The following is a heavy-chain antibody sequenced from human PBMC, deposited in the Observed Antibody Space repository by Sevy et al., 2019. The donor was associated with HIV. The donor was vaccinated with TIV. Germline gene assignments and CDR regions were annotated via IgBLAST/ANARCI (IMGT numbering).Heavy chain of an antibody. V-gene: IGHV3-30*04. CDR1: GFTFSSYA. Sequence: GGSLRLSCAASGFTFSSYAMHWVRQAPGKGLEWVAVISYDGSNKYYADSVKGRFSISRDNSKNTLYLQMNSLRAEDTAVYYCARATYCSSTSCYALGMDVWGQGTTVTVSS. D-gene: IGHD2-2*01. CDR2: ISYDGSNK. CDR3: ARATYCSSTSCYALGMDV. J-gene: IGHJ6*02.